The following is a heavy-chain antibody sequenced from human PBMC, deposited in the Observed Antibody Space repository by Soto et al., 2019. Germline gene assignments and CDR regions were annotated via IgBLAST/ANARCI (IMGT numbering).Heavy chain of an antibody. CDR2: INHSGST. CDR3: ARDKITGLFDY. Sequence: QVQLQQWGAGLLKPSETLSLTCAVYGGSFSGYYWTWIRQPPGTGLEWIGEINHSGSTNYHPSLKSRVTISVDTSQNQFSLKLTSVTAADTAVYYCARDKITGLFDYWGQGTLVTVSS. D-gene: IGHD2-8*02. J-gene: IGHJ4*02. CDR1: GGSFSGYY. V-gene: IGHV4-34*01.